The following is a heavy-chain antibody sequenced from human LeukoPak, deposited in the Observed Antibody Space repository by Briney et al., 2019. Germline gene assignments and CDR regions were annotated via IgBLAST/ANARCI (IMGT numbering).Heavy chain of an antibody. V-gene: IGHV3-23*01. J-gene: IGHJ1*01. CDR2: ISGSGGST. CDR1: GFTFSSYA. D-gene: IGHD3-22*01. CDR3: AKEGYYYDSSGYSTYAEYFQH. Sequence: GGSLRLSCAASGFTFSSYAMSLVRQAPGKGLEWVSAISGSGGSTYYADSVKGRFTISRDNSKNTLYLQMNSLRAEDTAVYYCAKEGYYYDSSGYSTYAEYFQHWGQGTLVTVSS.